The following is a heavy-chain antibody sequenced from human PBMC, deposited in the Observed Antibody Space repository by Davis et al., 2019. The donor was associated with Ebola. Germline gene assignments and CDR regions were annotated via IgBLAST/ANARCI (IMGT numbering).Heavy chain of an antibody. CDR3: ARVELGLSSRMDV. Sequence: MPSETLSLTCTVSGGSISSSSYYWGWIRQPPGKGLEWIGSIYYSGSTYYNPSLKSRVTISVDPSKNQFSLQLNSVTPEDTAVYYCARVELGLSSRMDVWGQGTTVTVSS. V-gene: IGHV4-39*07. CDR2: IYYSGST. J-gene: IGHJ6*02. D-gene: IGHD3-16*02. CDR1: GGSISSSSYY.